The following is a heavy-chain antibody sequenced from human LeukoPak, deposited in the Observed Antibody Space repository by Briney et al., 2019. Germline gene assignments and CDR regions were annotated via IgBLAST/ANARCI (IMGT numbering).Heavy chain of an antibody. V-gene: IGHV3-23*01. CDR3: AKQTAVEGGYYHY. Sequence: GGSLRLSCIGSGLILSSYGMSWVRQAPGKGLEWVSSSSGSGGSTYYADSVKGRFTISRDSSENTLYLKMSSLRVEDTAVYFCAKQTAVEGGYYHYWGQGTLVTVSS. D-gene: IGHD5-18*01. J-gene: IGHJ4*02. CDR1: GLILSSYG. CDR2: SSGSGGST.